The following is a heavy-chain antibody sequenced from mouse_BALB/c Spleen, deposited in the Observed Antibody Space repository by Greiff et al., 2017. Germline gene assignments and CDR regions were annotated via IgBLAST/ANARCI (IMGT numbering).Heavy chain of an antibody. V-gene: IGHV2-2*02. CDR3: ARGGYYRYYYFDY. J-gene: IGHJ2*01. CDR2: IWSGGST. Sequence: VQLQQSGPGLVQPSQSLSITCTVSGFSLTSYGVHWVRQSPGKGLEWLGVIWSGGSTDYNAAFISRLSISKDNSKSQVFFKMNSLQANDTAIYYCARGGYYRYYYFDYWGQGTTLTVSS. CDR1: GFSLTSYG. D-gene: IGHD2-14*01.